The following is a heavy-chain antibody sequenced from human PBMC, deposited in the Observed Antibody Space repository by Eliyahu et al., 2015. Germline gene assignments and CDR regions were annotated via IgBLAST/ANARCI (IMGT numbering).Heavy chain of an antibody. CDR3: AKDKANWGSEYFDY. D-gene: IGHD7-27*01. CDR1: GFPFSSDA. Sequence: EVQLLESGGGLVQPGGSLRLSCAASGFPFSSDAMSWVRQAPGKGLEWVSAISGSGGSTYYADSVKGRFTISRDNSKNTLYLQMNSLRAEDTAVYYCAKDKANWGSEYFDYWGQGTLVTVSS. J-gene: IGHJ4*02. V-gene: IGHV3-23*01. CDR2: ISGSGGST.